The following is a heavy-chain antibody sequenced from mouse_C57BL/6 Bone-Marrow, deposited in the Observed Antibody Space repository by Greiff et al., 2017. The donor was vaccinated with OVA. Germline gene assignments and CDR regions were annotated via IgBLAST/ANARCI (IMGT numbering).Heavy chain of an antibody. V-gene: IGHV1-62-2*01. CDR2: FYPGSGSI. Sequence: QVQLKESGAELVKPGASVKLSCKASGYTFTEYTIHWVKQRSGQGLEWIGWFYPGSGSIKYNEKFKDKATLTADKSSSTVYMELSRLTSEDSAVYVCARHEAPYYYGSSYLDDWGQGTTLTVSS. CDR3: ARHEAPYYYGSSYLDD. D-gene: IGHD1-1*01. J-gene: IGHJ2*01. CDR1: GYTFTEYT.